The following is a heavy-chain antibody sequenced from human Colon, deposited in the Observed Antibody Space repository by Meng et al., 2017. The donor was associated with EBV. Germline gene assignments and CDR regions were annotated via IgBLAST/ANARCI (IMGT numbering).Heavy chain of an antibody. Sequence: LQESGSGLVKPSGTLSLTCGVSGVSISSNIRWTWVRQTPGKGLEWIGDIDDSGSTNYNPSLNSRISISLDKSKNHFSLKVNSVTAADTAVYYCARGKQDAWELLAYWGQGALVTVSS. CDR2: IDDSGST. J-gene: IGHJ4*02. V-gene: IGHV4-4*02. D-gene: IGHD1-26*01. CDR3: ARGKQDAWELLAY. CDR1: GVSISSNIR.